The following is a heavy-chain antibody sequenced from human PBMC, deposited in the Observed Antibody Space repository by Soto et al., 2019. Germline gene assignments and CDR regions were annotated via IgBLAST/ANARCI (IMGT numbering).Heavy chain of an antibody. V-gene: IGHV3-48*01. Sequence: EVQLVESGGGFVQPGGSLRLSCVASGFTFSSYTMNWVRQAPGKGLEWVSYMSSSSRTIYYADSVKGRFTISRDNAKNSLYLQMNSLRGEDTGVYYCARMVLYDYYMDVWGTGTTVTVSS. CDR1: GFTFSSYT. D-gene: IGHD3-10*01. J-gene: IGHJ6*03. CDR3: ARMVLYDYYMDV. CDR2: MSSSSRTI.